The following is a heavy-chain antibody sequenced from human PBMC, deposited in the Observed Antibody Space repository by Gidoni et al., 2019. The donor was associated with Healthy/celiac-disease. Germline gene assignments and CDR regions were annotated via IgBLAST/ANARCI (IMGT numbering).Heavy chain of an antibody. V-gene: IGHV3-21*01. J-gene: IGHJ6*02. CDR2: MISSSSYI. Sequence: EVQLVEYGGGLVKPGGSLRLSCAVSGFTFSSYSMNLVRQAPGKGLEWVSSMISSSSYIYYAASVKGRFTISRDNANNSLYLQMNSLRAEDTAVYYCARDPSIAARRDYGMDVWGQGTTVTVSS. CDR1: GFTFSSYS. D-gene: IGHD6-6*01. CDR3: ARDPSIAARRDYGMDV.